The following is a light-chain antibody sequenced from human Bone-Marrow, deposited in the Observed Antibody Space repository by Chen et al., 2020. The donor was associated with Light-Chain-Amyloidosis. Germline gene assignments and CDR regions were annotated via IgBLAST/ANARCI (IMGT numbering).Light chain of an antibody. CDR1: SSNIGINY. Sequence: QSVLTQPPSASGTPGQRVTISCSGASSNIGINYVYWYQHFPGAAPNLLIHRNNQRPSGVPVLYSASKAGTSVFLALGVRRSGDEVEYYCAAWDGSLRGYAFAAGTKVSVL. J-gene: IGLJ1*01. CDR2: RNN. CDR3: AAWDGSLRGYA. V-gene: IGLV1-47*01.